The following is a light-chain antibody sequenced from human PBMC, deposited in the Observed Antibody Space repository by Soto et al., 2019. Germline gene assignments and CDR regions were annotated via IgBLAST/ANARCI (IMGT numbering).Light chain of an antibody. V-gene: IGKV3-20*01. CDR3: QQYGSSPFT. J-gene: IGKJ3*01. Sequence: ESVLTQSPGTLSMSPGERTNLSCRASQSVSSSYSAWYQQKPGQAPRLLIYGASRRATGIPDRFSGSGSGTDFTLTISRLEPEDFAVYYCQQYGSSPFTFGPGTKVDIK. CDR1: QSVSSSY. CDR2: GAS.